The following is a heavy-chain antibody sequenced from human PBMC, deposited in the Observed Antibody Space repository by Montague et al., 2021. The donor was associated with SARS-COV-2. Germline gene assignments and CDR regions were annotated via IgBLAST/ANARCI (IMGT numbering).Heavy chain of an antibody. J-gene: IGHJ6*02. Sequence: SETLSLTCTVSSGSISTYYWSWIRQPPGKGLEWMGYVYYSGSTNYNPSLKSQVTISVDTSKNQFSLKLRSVTAADTAVYYCASGADDYYYAMDVWGQGTTVTVSS. V-gene: IGHV4-59*01. CDR3: ASGADDYYYAMDV. CDR2: VYYSGST. CDR1: SGSISTYY. D-gene: IGHD3-10*01.